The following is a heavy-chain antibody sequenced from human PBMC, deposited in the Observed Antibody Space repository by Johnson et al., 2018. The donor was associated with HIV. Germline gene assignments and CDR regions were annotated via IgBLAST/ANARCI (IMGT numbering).Heavy chain of an antibody. J-gene: IGHJ3*02. CDR3: ARELEIEQGLDAFDI. CDR1: GFTVSSNY. D-gene: IGHD5-24*01. Sequence: QVQLVESGGGLVQPGGSLRLSCAASGFTVSSNYMSWVRQAPGKGLEWVAFIRYDGSNKYYADSVKGRFTISRDNSKNTLYLQMNSLRAEDTAVYYCARELEIEQGLDAFDIWGQGTMVTVSS. CDR2: IRYDGSNK. V-gene: IGHV3-30*02.